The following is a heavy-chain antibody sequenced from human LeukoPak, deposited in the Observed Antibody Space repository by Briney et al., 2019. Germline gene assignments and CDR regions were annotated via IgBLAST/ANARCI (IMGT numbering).Heavy chain of an antibody. J-gene: IGHJ6*02. CDR1: GYTFTSYY. Sequence: ASVKVSCKASGYTFTSYYMHWVRQAPGQGLEWMGIINPSGGSTSYAQKFQGRVTMTRDTSTSTVYMELSSLRSEDTAVYYCARDLSVAAAGDYGMDVWGQGTTVTVSS. CDR3: ARDLSVAAAGDYGMDV. CDR2: INPSGGST. D-gene: IGHD6-13*01. V-gene: IGHV1-46*01.